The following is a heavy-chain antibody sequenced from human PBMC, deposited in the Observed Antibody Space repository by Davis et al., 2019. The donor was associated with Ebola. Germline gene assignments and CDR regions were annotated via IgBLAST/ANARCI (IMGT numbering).Heavy chain of an antibody. Sequence: SETLSLTCTVSGGSISSYYWSWIRQPPGKGLEWIGEIYHSGSTNYNPSLKSRVTISVDKSKNQFSLKLSSVTAADTAVYYCASDSSSPRAFDIWGQGTMVTVSS. J-gene: IGHJ3*02. V-gene: IGHV4-59*12. CDR1: GGSISSYY. CDR2: IYHSGST. D-gene: IGHD6-13*01. CDR3: ASDSSSPRAFDI.